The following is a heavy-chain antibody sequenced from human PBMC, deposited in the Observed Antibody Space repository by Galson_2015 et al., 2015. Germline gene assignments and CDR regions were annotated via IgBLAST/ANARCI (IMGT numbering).Heavy chain of an antibody. CDR3: ARDRAPGVSRVYFDY. V-gene: IGHV6-1*01. Sequence: CAISGDSVSSNSAAWNWIRQSPSRGLEWLGRTYHGSKWYNDYTVSVKSRITINSDTSKNQFSLQLSSVTPEDTAVYYCARDRAPGVSRVYFDYWGQGTLVTVSS. CDR1: GDSVSSNSAA. D-gene: IGHD3-10*01. CDR2: TYHGSKWYN. J-gene: IGHJ4*02.